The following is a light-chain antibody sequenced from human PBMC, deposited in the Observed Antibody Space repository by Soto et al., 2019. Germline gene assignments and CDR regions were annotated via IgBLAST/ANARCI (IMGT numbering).Light chain of an antibody. CDR2: SNN. V-gene: IGLV1-44*01. Sequence: QAVVTQPPSASGPPGQRVTLSCSGSSSNIGSNTVNWYHQLPGTAPKLLIYSNNQRPSGVPDRFSGSKSGTSAALAISGLQSEDEADYYCAAWDDSLSGLVFGGGTKLTVL. CDR1: SSNIGSNT. CDR3: AAWDDSLSGLV. J-gene: IGLJ2*01.